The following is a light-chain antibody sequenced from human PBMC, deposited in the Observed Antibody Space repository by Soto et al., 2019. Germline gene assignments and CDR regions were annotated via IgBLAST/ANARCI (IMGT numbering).Light chain of an antibody. J-gene: IGKJ5*01. CDR1: QSVTNRY. Sequence: ESVLTQSPGTLSLSPGERATRACRAIQSVTNRYFAWYQQRPGQPPRLLIYGISTRATGIPDRFSGSGSGTAFTPPTSSLQPPDFAVYYCQQLNSYPLTFGQGTRLEIK. V-gene: IGKV3-20*01. CDR2: GIS. CDR3: QQLNSYPLT.